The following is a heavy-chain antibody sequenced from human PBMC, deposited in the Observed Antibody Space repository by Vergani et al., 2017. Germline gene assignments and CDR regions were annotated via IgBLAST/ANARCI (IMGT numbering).Heavy chain of an antibody. J-gene: IGHJ4*02. V-gene: IGHV3-30-3*01. CDR2: ISYDGSNK. D-gene: IGHD2-15*01. Sequence: QVQLVESGGGVVQPGRSLRLSCAASGFTFSSYAMHWVRQAPGKGLEWVAVISYDGSNKYYADSVKGRFTISRDNSKNTLYLQMNSLRAEDTAVYCCARDLIRGCSGGSCYPLDWGQGTLVTVYS. CDR3: ARDLIRGCSGGSCYPLD. CDR1: GFTFSSYA.